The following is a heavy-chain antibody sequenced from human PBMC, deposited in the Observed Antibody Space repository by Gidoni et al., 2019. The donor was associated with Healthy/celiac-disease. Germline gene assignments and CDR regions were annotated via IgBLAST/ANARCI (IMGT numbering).Heavy chain of an antibody. CDR3: ARELRFLEWLFPDY. CDR2: IWYDGSNK. V-gene: IGHV3-33*01. CDR1: GSTFSSYG. D-gene: IGHD3-3*01. J-gene: IGHJ4*02. Sequence: QVQLVESGGGVVQPGRSLRLSCAASGSTFSSYGMHWVRKAPGKGLEWVAVIWYDGSNKYYADSVKGRFTISRDNSKNTLYLQMNSLRAEDTAVYYCARELRFLEWLFPDYWGQGTLVTVSS.